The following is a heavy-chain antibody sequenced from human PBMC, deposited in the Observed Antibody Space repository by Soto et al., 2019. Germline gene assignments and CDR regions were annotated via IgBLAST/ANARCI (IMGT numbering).Heavy chain of an antibody. CDR3: ARVRSSGWYSEENFDY. J-gene: IGHJ4*02. CDR1: GGSISSYY. Sequence: SETLSLTCTVSGGSISSYYWSWIRQPPGKGLEWIGYIYYSGSTNYNPSLKSRVTISVDTSKNQFSLKLSSVTAADTAVYYCARVRSSGWYSEENFDYWGQGTLVTVSS. V-gene: IGHV4-59*01. D-gene: IGHD6-19*01. CDR2: IYYSGST.